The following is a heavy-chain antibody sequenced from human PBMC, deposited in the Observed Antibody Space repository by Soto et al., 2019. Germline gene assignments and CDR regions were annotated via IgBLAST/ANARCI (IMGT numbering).Heavy chain of an antibody. CDR1: GYTFTSYD. CDR3: ARVPVDIVATIIMAY. V-gene: IGHV1-8*01. CDR2: MNPNSGNT. J-gene: IGHJ4*02. Sequence: ASVKVSCKASGYTFTSYDINWVRQATGQGLEWMGWMNPNSGNTGYAQKFQGRVTMTRNTSISTAYMELSSLRSEDTAVYYCARVPVDIVATIIMAYWGQGTLVTVSS. D-gene: IGHD5-12*01.